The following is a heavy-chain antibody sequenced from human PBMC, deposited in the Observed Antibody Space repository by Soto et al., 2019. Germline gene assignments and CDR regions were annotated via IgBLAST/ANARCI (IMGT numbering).Heavy chain of an antibody. CDR3: GRVSAGGEDY. J-gene: IGHJ4*02. CDR2: INQNGGT. D-gene: IGHD3-10*01. Sequence: PSETLSLTCAANGGSLRGYYRNWIRQSPGKGLEWIGEINQNGGTKYNPSLKSRVSISVVASTNQFYLKLNSVTAADTAVYYCGRVSAGGEDYWGQGTLVTVSS. V-gene: IGHV4-34*01. CDR1: GGSLRGYY.